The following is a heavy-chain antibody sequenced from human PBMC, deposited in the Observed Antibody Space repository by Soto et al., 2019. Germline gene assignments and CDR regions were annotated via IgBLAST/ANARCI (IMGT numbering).Heavy chain of an antibody. CDR3: ARDGTTIFGVVILDY. CDR1: GFTFSSYE. CDR2: ISSSGSTI. J-gene: IGHJ4*02. D-gene: IGHD3-3*01. V-gene: IGHV3-48*03. Sequence: PGGSLRLSCAASGFTFSSYEMNWVRQAPGKGLEWVSYISSSGSTIYYADSVKGRFTIPRDNAKNSLYLQMNSLRAEDTAVYYCARDGTTIFGVVILDYWGQGTLVTVSS.